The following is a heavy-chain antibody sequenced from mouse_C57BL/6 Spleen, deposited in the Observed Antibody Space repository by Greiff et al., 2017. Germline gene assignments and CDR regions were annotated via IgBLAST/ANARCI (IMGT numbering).Heavy chain of an antibody. Sequence: EVKVVESGGGLVKPGGSLKLSCAASGFTFSSYAMSWVRQTPEKRLEWVATISDGGSYTYYPDNVKGRFTISRDNAKNNLYLQMSHLKSEDTAMYYCARGGWSYWYFDVWGTGTTVTVSS. D-gene: IGHD1-2*01. J-gene: IGHJ1*03. V-gene: IGHV5-4*03. CDR3: ARGGWSYWYFDV. CDR1: GFTFSSYA. CDR2: ISDGGSYT.